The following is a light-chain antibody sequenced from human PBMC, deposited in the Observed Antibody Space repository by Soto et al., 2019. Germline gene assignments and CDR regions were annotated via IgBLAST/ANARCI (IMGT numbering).Light chain of an antibody. CDR2: HVA. J-gene: IGKJ5*01. CDR1: QSVSGL. Sequence: EIVMTQSPATLSVTPGERATLSCRASQSVSGLLAWYQQKPGQAPRLLVYHVATRATGIPARFSGSGSGTDFTLTISRLEPEDFAVYYCQQYGSSPITFGHGTRLAVK. V-gene: IGKV3-20*01. CDR3: QQYGSSPIT.